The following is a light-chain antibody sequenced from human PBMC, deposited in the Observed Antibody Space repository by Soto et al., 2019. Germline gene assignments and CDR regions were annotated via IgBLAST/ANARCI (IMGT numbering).Light chain of an antibody. Sequence: IVLTQSPGTLSLSPGERATFSCRASQSVSGSDLACYQQKPGQVPRLLIYGAFNRADGIPDRFTGRGYGTDFTLTISRLEPEDFAVYYCQQYSVSPRTFGQGTKVDIK. CDR2: GAF. V-gene: IGKV3-20*01. CDR3: QQYSVSPRT. CDR1: QSVSGSD. J-gene: IGKJ1*01.